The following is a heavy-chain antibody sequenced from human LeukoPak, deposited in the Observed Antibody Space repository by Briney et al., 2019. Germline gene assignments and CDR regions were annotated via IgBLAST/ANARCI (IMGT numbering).Heavy chain of an antibody. D-gene: IGHD3-10*01. Sequence: SETLSLTCAAYGGSFSGYYWSWIRQPPGKGLEWIGEINHSGSTNYNPSLKSRVTISVDTSKNQFSLKLSSVTAADTAVYYCARGQAGFGEVIDYWGQGTLVTVSS. CDR2: INHSGST. J-gene: IGHJ4*02. V-gene: IGHV4-34*01. CDR3: ARGQAGFGEVIDY. CDR1: GGSFSGYY.